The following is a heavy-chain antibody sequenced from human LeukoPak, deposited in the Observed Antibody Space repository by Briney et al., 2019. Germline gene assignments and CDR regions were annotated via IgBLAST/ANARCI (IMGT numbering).Heavy chain of an antibody. J-gene: IGHJ6*03. CDR3: ARHGIAGTRGNYYYYMDV. D-gene: IGHD6-13*01. Sequence: GESLKISCQGSGYSFTDYWIGWVRQMPGEGLEWMGIIFPDDSDTKYSPSFQGQVTISVDKSISTAYLQWSSLKASDSAMYYCARHGIAGTRGNYYYYMDVWGKGTTVTVSS. V-gene: IGHV5-51*01. CDR2: IFPDDSDT. CDR1: GYSFTDYW.